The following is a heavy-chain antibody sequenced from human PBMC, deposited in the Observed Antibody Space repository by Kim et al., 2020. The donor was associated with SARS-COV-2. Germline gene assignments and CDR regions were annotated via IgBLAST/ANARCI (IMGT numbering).Heavy chain of an antibody. CDR2: INPSGGST. CDR3: AREMEFGGDYPLTDY. V-gene: IGHV1-46*01. CDR1: GYTFTSYY. J-gene: IGHJ4*02. Sequence: ASVKVSCKASGYTFTSYYMHWVRQAPGQGLEWMGIINPSGGSTSYAQKFQGRVTMTRDTSTSTVYMELSSLRSEDTAVYYCAREMEFGGDYPLTDYWGQGTLVTVSS. D-gene: IGHD4-17*01.